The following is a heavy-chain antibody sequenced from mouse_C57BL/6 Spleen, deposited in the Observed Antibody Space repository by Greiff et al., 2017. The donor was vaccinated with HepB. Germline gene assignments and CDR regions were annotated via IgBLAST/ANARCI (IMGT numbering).Heavy chain of an antibody. V-gene: IGHV6-6*01. CDR3: TGGKGYYFDY. Sequence: EVNLVESGGGLVQPGGSMKLSCAASGFTFSDAWMDWVRQSPEKGLEWVAEIRNKANNHATYYAESVKGRFTISRDDSKSSVYLQMNSLRAEDTGIYYCTGGKGYYFDYWGQGTTLTVSS. J-gene: IGHJ2*01. CDR1: GFTFSDAW. CDR2: IRNKANNHAT.